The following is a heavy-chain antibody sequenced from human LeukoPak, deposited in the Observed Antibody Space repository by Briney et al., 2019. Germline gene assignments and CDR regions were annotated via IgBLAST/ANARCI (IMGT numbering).Heavy chain of an antibody. CDR1: GFTFSSYG. Sequence: PGGSLRLSCAASGFTFSSYGMHGVRQAPGKGLEWGAVIWYDGSNKYYADSVKGRFTISRDNPKNTLYLQMNSLRAEDTVVYYCARDAPRNGMDVWGQGTTVTVSS. J-gene: IGHJ6*02. CDR3: ARDAPRNGMDV. V-gene: IGHV3-33*01. CDR2: IWYDGSNK.